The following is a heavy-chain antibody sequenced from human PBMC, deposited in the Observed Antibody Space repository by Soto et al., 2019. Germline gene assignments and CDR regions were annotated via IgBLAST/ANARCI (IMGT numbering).Heavy chain of an antibody. J-gene: IGHJ6*02. CDR3: ARGGQQLFVDYYYYGMDV. D-gene: IGHD6-13*01. CDR1: GYSFTSYW. CDR2: IYPGDSDT. Sequence: GESLKISCQGSGYSFTSYWIGWVRQMPGKGLEWMGIIYPGDSDTRYSPSFQGQVTISADKSISTAYLQWSSLKASDTAMYYCARGGQQLFVDYYYYGMDVWGQGTTVTVSS. V-gene: IGHV5-51*01.